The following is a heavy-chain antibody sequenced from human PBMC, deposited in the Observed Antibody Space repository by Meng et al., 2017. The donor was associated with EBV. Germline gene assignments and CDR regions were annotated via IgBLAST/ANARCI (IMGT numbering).Heavy chain of an antibody. V-gene: IGHV1-2*06. CDR3: AKGADLAAAGTFWFDP. CDR1: GYSFTGYY. J-gene: IGHJ5*02. Sequence: QVQLVQSGAEVKKPGASVKSSCKASGYSFTGYYMHWVRQAPGQGLEWMGRINPNSGGTNYAQKFQGRVTMTRDTSISTAYMELSRLRSDDTAVYYCAKGADLAAAGTFWFDPWGQGTLVTVSS. CDR2: INPNSGGT. D-gene: IGHD6-13*01.